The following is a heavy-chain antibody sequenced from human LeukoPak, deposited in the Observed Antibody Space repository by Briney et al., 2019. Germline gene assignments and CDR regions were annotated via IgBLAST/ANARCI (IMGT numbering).Heavy chain of an antibody. CDR1: GFTFSSYS. Sequence: GGSLRLSCAASGFTFSSYSMNWVRQAPGKGLEWVSSISSSGSYIYYADSVKGRFTISRDNAKNLLYLQMNSLRAEDTAVYYCARVATHCSSTSCYLRDWGQGTLVTVSS. CDR3: ARVATHCSSTSCYLRD. V-gene: IGHV3-21*01. D-gene: IGHD2-2*01. CDR2: ISSSGSYI. J-gene: IGHJ4*02.